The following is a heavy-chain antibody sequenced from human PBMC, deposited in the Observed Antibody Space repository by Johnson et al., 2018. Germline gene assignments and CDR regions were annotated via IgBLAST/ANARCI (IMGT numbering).Heavy chain of an antibody. Sequence: VQLQESGGGLVQPGRSLRLSCTASGFTFGDYAMSWFRQAPGTGLERVGFIRSKAYGVTTEYAASVKGRFPISRDDSKSIAYLQMNSLKTEDTAVYFCTRAGRGYIHGYHYALDIWCQGTMVTVSS. CDR2: IRSKAYGVTT. CDR1: GFTFGDYA. V-gene: IGHV3-49*03. J-gene: IGHJ3*02. CDR3: TRAGRGYIHGYHYALDI. D-gene: IGHD5-18*01.